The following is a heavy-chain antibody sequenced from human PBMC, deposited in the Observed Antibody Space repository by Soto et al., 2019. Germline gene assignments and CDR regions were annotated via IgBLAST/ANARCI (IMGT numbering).Heavy chain of an antibody. Sequence: SETLSLTCTVSGGSISSYYWSWIRQPPGKGLEWIGYIYYSGSTNYNPSLKSRVTISVDTSKNQFSLKLSSVTAADTAVYYCGGAGYYYMDVWGKGTTVTVSS. CDR1: GGSISSYY. CDR2: IYYSGST. V-gene: IGHV4-59*01. CDR3: GGAGYYYMDV. J-gene: IGHJ6*03. D-gene: IGHD3-10*01.